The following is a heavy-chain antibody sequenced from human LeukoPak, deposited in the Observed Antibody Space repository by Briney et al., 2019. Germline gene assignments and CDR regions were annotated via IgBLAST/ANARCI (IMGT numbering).Heavy chain of an antibody. CDR1: GGSITSYY. J-gene: IGHJ5*02. D-gene: IGHD4-17*01. Sequence: SETLSLTCSVFGGSITSYYWSWIRQPPGKGLEWIGYIYYSGSTNYNPSLKSRVTISVDTSKNQFSLKLSSVTAADTAVYYCARAPNGDLTFDPWGQGTLVTVSS. V-gene: IGHV4-59*01. CDR3: ARAPNGDLTFDP. CDR2: IYYSGST.